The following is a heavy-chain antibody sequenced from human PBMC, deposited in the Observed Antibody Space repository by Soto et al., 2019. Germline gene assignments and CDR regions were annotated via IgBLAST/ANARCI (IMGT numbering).Heavy chain of an antibody. V-gene: IGHV3-48*02. CDR2: ISSSSSTI. D-gene: IGHD3-9*01. CDR1: GFTFSSFC. CDR3: ARGGPLLRYFDWAHFDY. Sequence: GGSLRLSCAASGFTFSSFCMNWVRQAPGEGLEWVSYISSSSSTIYYADSVEGRFTISRDNAKNSLYLQMNSLRDEDTAVYYCARGGPLLRYFDWAHFDYWGQGTLVTVSS. J-gene: IGHJ4*02.